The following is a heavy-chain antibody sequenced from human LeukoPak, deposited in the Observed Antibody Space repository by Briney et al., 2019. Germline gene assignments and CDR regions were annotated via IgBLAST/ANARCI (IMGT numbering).Heavy chain of an antibody. CDR3: AKDGSGYSSGWYEGYWFDP. Sequence: GGSLRLSCAASGFTFSSYGMHWVRQAPGKGLEWVAFIRYDGSNKYYADSVKGRFTISRDNSKNTLYLQMNSLRAEDTAVYYCAKDGSGYSSGWYEGYWFDPWGQGTLVTVSS. D-gene: IGHD6-19*01. CDR2: IRYDGSNK. V-gene: IGHV3-30*02. CDR1: GFTFSSYG. J-gene: IGHJ5*02.